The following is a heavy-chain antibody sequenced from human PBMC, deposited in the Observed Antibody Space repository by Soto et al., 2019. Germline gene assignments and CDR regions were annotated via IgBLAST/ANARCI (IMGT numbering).Heavy chain of an antibody. CDR3: AKEDYDYIWGSYRYFDY. CDR1: GFTFSSYA. J-gene: IGHJ4*02. Sequence: EVQLLESGGGLVQPGGSLRLSCAASGFTFSSYAMSWVRQAPGKGLEWVSAISGSGGRTYYADSVKGRFTISRDNSKNTLYLQMNSLRAEDTAVYYCAKEDYDYIWGSYRYFDYWGQGTLVTVSS. D-gene: IGHD3-16*02. V-gene: IGHV3-23*01. CDR2: ISGSGGRT.